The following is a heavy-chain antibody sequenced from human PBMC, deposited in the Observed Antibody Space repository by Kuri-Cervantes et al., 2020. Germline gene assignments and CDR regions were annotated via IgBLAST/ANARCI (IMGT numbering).Heavy chain of an antibody. V-gene: IGHV3-15*01. CDR3: ATTTSYYYYYGMDV. CDR1: GFTFSNAW. D-gene: IGHD1-26*01. J-gene: IGHJ6*02. Sequence: GESLKISCAASGFTFSNAWMSWVRQAPGKGLEWAGRIKSKTDGGTTDYAAPVKGRFTISKDDSKNTLYLQMNSLRAEDTAVYYCATTTSYYYYYGMDVWGQGTTVTVSS. CDR2: IKSKTDGGTT.